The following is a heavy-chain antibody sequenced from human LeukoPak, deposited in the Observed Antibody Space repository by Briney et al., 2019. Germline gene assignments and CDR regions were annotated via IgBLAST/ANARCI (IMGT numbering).Heavy chain of an antibody. Sequence: SVKVSCKASGGTFSSYAISWVRQGPGQGLEWMGGIIPIFGTANYAQKFQGRVTITADESTSTAYMELSSLRSEDTAVYYCARDDPLRGVDWGQGTLVTVSS. CDR1: GGTFSSYA. CDR2: IIPIFGTA. J-gene: IGHJ4*02. V-gene: IGHV1-69*01. D-gene: IGHD3-10*01. CDR3: ARDDPLRGVD.